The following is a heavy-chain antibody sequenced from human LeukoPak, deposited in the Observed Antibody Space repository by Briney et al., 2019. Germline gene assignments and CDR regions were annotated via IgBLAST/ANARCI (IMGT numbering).Heavy chain of an antibody. Sequence: GGSLRLPCAASGNYWMHWVRQVPGKGLVWVSHINSDGSWTSYADSVKGRFTISRDNAKNTLYLQMNNLRVDDTAVYYCARDTTLGRTDYWGQGTLVTVAS. CDR1: GNYW. CDR2: INSDGSWT. D-gene: IGHD1-1*01. J-gene: IGHJ4*02. V-gene: IGHV3-74*01. CDR3: ARDTTLGRTDY.